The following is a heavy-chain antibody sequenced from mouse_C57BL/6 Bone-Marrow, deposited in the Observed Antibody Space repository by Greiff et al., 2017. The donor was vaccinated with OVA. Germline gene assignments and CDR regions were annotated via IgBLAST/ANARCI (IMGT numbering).Heavy chain of an antibody. J-gene: IGHJ4*01. D-gene: IGHD3-2*02. CDR2: IYPGDGDT. CDR1: GYAFSSSW. Sequence: QVQLQQSGPELVKPGASVKISCKASGYAFSSSWMNWVKQRPGKGLEWIGRIYPGDGDTNYNGKFKGKATLTADKSSSTAYMQLSSLTSEDSAVYFCARGGKDSSGCPMDYWGQGTSVTVSS. V-gene: IGHV1-82*01. CDR3: ARGGKDSSGCPMDY.